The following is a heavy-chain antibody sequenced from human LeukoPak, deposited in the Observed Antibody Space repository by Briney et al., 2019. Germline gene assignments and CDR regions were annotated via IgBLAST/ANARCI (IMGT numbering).Heavy chain of an antibody. J-gene: IGHJ5*02. D-gene: IGHD3-9*01. CDR3: AKGRRYNILTGYYVSEVDP. V-gene: IGHV3-7*01. Sequence: PGGSLRLSCATSGFSLSSYYMHWVRQAPGKGLEWVANIKQDGDEKYYVASVKGRFSISRDNAKNAVYLQLNSLRVEDTAVYYCAKGRRYNILTGYYVSEVDPWGQGTLVTVSS. CDR1: GFSLSSYY. CDR2: IKQDGDEK.